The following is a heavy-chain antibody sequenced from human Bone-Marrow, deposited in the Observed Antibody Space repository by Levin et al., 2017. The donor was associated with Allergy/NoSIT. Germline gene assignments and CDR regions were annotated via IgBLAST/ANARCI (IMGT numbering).Heavy chain of an antibody. D-gene: IGHD2-2*01. CDR1: GFTVSSNY. V-gene: IGHV3-53*01. J-gene: IGHJ4*02. Sequence: VASVKVSCAASGFTVSSNYMTWVRQAPGKGLEWVSSVYSRGDTDYADSVKGRFTISRDKSKNTLYLQMNSLRVEDTAVYYCARHPASMALGDYWGQGILVTVSS. CDR3: ARHPASMALGDY. CDR2: VYSRGDT.